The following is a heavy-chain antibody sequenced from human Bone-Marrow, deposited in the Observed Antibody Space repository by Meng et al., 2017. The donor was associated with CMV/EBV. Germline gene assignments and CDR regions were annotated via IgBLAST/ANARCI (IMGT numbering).Heavy chain of an antibody. CDR3: ARAGYYYGMDV. CDR1: GFTFRSNS. CDR2: ISSSSSYI. V-gene: IGHV3-21*01. D-gene: IGHD3-10*01. Sequence: GESLKISCAASGFTFRSNSMNWVRQAPGKGLEWVSSISSSSSYIYYADSVKGRFTISRDNAKNSLYLQMNSLRAEDTAVYYCARAGYYYGMDVWGQGTTVTVSS. J-gene: IGHJ6*02.